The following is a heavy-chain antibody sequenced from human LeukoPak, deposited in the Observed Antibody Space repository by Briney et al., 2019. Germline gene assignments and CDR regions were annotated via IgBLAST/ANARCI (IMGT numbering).Heavy chain of an antibody. CDR1: GGSFSGYY. CDR3: ARPRATHYYYYMDA. D-gene: IGHD5-12*01. Sequence: SETLSLTCAVYGGSFSGYYWSWIRQPPGKGLEWIGEINHSGSTNYNPSLKSRVTISVDTSKNQFSLKLSSVTAADTAVYYCARPRATHYYYYMDAWGKGTTVTVSS. J-gene: IGHJ6*03. V-gene: IGHV4-34*01. CDR2: INHSGST.